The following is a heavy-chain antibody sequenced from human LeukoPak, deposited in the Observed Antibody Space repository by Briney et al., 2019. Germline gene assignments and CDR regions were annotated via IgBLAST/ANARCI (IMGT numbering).Heavy chain of an antibody. CDR3: ARSRDLSIAFDY. J-gene: IGHJ4*02. Sequence: CPTLVKPTQTLTLTCTFSGLSLSTPGASVAWIPQPPGKALDWLALIYWDDDKRYSPSLNNRVTIIRDTSKNQVVLTMTNMDPVDTATYYCARSRDLSIAFDYWGQGTLVTVSS. CDR1: GLSLSTPGAS. CDR2: IYWDDDK. D-gene: IGHD2-21*02. V-gene: IGHV2-5*02.